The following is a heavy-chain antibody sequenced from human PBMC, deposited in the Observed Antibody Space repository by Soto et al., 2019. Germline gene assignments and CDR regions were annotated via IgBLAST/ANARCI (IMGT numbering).Heavy chain of an antibody. CDR3: ARGGQLARYYYYYYGMDV. D-gene: IGHD6-6*01. V-gene: IGHV5-51*01. J-gene: IGHJ6*02. CDR2: IYPGDSDT. CDR1: GYSFTSYW. Sequence: GESLKISCKGSGYSFTSYWIGWVGQMPGKGLEWMGIIYPGDSDTRYSPSFQGQVTISADKSISTAYLQWSSLKASDTAMYYCARGGQLARYYYYYYGMDVWGQGTTVTVSS.